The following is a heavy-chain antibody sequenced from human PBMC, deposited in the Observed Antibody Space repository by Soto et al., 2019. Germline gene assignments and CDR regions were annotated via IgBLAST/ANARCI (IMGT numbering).Heavy chain of an antibody. V-gene: IGHV4-34*01. CDR2: INHSGST. CDR3: ARGSGSYYVSFDY. CDR1: GGSFSGYY. D-gene: IGHD1-26*01. Sequence: QVQLQQWGAGLLKPSETLSLTCAVYGGSFSGYYWSWIRQPPGKGLEWIGEINHSGSTHYNPSLKRRVTISVDTSKNQVSLKLSSVTAADTAVYYCARGSGSYYVSFDYWGQGTLVTVSS. J-gene: IGHJ4*02.